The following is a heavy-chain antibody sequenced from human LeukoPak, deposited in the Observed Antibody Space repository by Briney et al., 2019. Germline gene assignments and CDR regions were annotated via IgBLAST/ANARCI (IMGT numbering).Heavy chain of an antibody. CDR2: IYHSGST. J-gene: IGHJ4*02. Sequence: SETLSLTCAVSGYSISSGYYWGWSRQPPGKGREWIGSIYHSGSTYYNPSLKSRVTISVDTSKNQFSLKLSSVTAADTAVYYCATGYSSSNFDYWGQGTLVTVSS. CDR1: GYSISSGYY. V-gene: IGHV4-38-2*01. CDR3: ATGYSSSNFDY. D-gene: IGHD6-6*01.